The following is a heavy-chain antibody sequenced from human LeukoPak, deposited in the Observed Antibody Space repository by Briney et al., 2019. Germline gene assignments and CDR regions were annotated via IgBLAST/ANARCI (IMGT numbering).Heavy chain of an antibody. Sequence: PSETLSLTCTVSGGSVSSNIYYWNWIRQPPGKGLEWIGYIYYSGSTNYNPSLKSRVTISVDTSKNQFSLKLSSVTAADTAVYYCARGADSSGYYSIFYFDYWGQGTLVTVSS. D-gene: IGHD3-22*01. CDR1: GGSVSSNIYY. CDR3: ARGADSSGYYSIFYFDY. J-gene: IGHJ4*02. V-gene: IGHV4-61*01. CDR2: IYYSGST.